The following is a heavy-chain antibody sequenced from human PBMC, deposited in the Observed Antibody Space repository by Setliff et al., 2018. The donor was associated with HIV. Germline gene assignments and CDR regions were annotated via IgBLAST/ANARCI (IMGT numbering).Heavy chain of an antibody. CDR3: ARAGYYGTTSYWEYFQH. CDR1: GYSISSGYY. J-gene: IGHJ1*01. V-gene: IGHV4-38-2*02. Sequence: ASETLSLTCSVSGYSISSGYYWGWIRQPPGKGLEWIGSIYHSGSTYYNPSLKSRVTISVDTSKNQFSLKLSSVTAADTAVYFCARAGYYGTTSYWEYFQHWGQGALVTVSS. D-gene: IGHD1-7*01. CDR2: IYHSGST.